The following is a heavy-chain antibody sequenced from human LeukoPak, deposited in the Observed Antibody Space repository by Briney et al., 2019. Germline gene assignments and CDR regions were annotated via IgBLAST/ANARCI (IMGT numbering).Heavy chain of an antibody. CDR2: INHIGYT. CDR3: TRMTAGHDY. V-gene: IGHV4-34*01. Sequence: LETLSLTCAVSGVSFDDYYWSWVRQTPGKGLEWIGEINHIGYTNDSPSLKSRVTLSIDTSRKQFSLNLRSVTVADTGIYYCTRMTAGHDYWGQGTLVTVSS. J-gene: IGHJ4*02. D-gene: IGHD2-21*02. CDR1: GVSFDDYY.